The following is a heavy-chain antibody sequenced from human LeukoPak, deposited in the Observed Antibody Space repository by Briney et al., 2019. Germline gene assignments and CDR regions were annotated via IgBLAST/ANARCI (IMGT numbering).Heavy chain of an antibody. D-gene: IGHD2-15*01. CDR2: INHSGST. Sequence: SETLSLTCAAYGGSFSGYYWSWIRQPPGKGLEWIGEINHSGSTNYNPSLKGRVTISVDTSKNQFSLKLSSVTAADTAVYYCARGGRYCSGGSCYFIDYWGQGTLVTVSS. V-gene: IGHV4-34*01. J-gene: IGHJ4*02. CDR1: GGSFSGYY. CDR3: ARGGRYCSGGSCYFIDY.